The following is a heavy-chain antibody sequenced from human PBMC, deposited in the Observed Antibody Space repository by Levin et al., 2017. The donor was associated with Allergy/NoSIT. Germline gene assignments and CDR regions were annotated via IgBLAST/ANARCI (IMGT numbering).Heavy chain of an antibody. CDR3: GREQIGGLWDY. CDR2: INPNGGGV. D-gene: IGHD3-16*01. J-gene: IGHJ4*02. CDR1: GYIFTDYL. V-gene: IGHV1-2*02. Sequence: GESLKISCKASGYIFTDYLIQWVRQAPGQGLEWMAWINPNGGGVNYAQRFQGRVTVTMDTSIRTAYLELSSLNSDDTAVYYCGREQIGGLWDYWGQGSLVTVSS.